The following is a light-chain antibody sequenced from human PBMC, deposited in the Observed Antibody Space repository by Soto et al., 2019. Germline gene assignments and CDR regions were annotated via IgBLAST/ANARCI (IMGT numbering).Light chain of an antibody. CDR2: RNN. V-gene: IGLV1-47*01. Sequence: QSVLTQPPSASGTPGQRVTISCSGRSSNIGSNYVYWYQQLPGTAPKLLIYRNNQRPSGVPVRFSGSKSGTSASLAISGLRSEDEADYYCAAWDDSLSAYVFGTGTKVTVL. CDR1: SSNIGSNY. J-gene: IGLJ1*01. CDR3: AAWDDSLSAYV.